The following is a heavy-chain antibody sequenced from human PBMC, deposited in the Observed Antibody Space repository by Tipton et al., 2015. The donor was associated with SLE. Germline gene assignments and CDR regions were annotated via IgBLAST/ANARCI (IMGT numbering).Heavy chain of an antibody. D-gene: IGHD6-13*01. CDR2: ISSSGSTI. V-gene: IGHV3-48*03. J-gene: IGHJ6*02. Sequence: SLRLSCAASGFTFSSYEMNWVRQAPGKGLEWVSYISSSGSTIYYADSVEGRFTISRDNAKNSLYLQMNSLRAEGTAVYYCARWCSSSCYPVRYGMDVWGQGTTVTVSS. CDR1: GFTFSSYE. CDR3: ARWCSSSCYPVRYGMDV.